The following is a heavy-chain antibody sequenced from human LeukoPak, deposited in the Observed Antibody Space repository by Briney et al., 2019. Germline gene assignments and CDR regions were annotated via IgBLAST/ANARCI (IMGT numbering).Heavy chain of an antibody. CDR3: ARDFVVVPAASGYSNYYYYYYMDV. Sequence: PSETLSLTCTVSGGSISSGGYYWSWIRQHPGKGLEWIGRIYTSGSTNYNPSLKSRVTMSVDTSKNQFSLKLSPVTAADTAVYYCARDFVVVPAASGYSNYYYYYYMDVWGKGTTVTVSS. V-gene: IGHV4-61*02. CDR2: IYTSGST. J-gene: IGHJ6*03. D-gene: IGHD2-2*01. CDR1: GGSISSGGYY.